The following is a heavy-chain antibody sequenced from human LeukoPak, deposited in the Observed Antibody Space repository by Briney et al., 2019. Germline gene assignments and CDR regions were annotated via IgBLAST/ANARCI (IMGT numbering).Heavy chain of an antibody. V-gene: IGHV3-7*03. CDR3: ARRYFDY. J-gene: IGHJ4*02. CDR2: IKQDGSAK. CDR1: GFIFSDYW. Sequence: GGSLRLSCAASGFIFSDYWMSWVRQAPGKGLEWVANIKQDGSAKYYVDSVKGRFTISRDNAKNSLYLQMNSLRVEVTAVYYCARRYFDYWGQGTLVTVSS.